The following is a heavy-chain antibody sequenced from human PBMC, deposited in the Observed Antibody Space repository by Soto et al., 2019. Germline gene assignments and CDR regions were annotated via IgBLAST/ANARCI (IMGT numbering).Heavy chain of an antibody. V-gene: IGHV3-53*01. CDR2: LYSSGTT. J-gene: IGHJ6*02. CDR1: GCGITQGY. Sequence: AGGSLRLCCTLSGCGITQGYINGVKQAPVKVLEWVSILYSSGTTYYADSVRGRFTVSRDDSKNTLFLHMNSLRADDTAVYYCARDWSKFSYNYPYYYAMDAWGQGTTVTVSS. CDR3: ARDWSKFSYNYPYYYAMDA. D-gene: IGHD5-18*01.